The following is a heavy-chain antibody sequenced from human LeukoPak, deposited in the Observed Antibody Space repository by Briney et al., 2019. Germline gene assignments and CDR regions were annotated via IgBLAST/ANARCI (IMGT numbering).Heavy chain of an antibody. CDR2: ISGNGGST. J-gene: IGHJ6*03. CDR3: ARAGVVRYVAWLMNYYMDV. V-gene: IGHV3-64*01. Sequence: PGGSLRLSCAASGFTFSNHAMQWVRQAPGKGLEYVSAISGNGGSTYYASSVKGRFTISRDNFKNTLYLQMGSLRAEDMAVYYCARAGVVRYVAWLMNYYMDVWGKGTTVTVSS. D-gene: IGHD3-9*01. CDR1: GFTFSNHA.